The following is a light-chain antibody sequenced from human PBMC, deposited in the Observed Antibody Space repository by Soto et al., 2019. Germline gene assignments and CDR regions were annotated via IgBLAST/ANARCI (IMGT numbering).Light chain of an antibody. V-gene: IGKV3-15*01. J-gene: IGKJ2*01. CDR2: DAS. Sequence: EIVLTQSPATLSLSPGERATLSCRASQSISTYLAWYQQKPGQAPRLLIYDASTLQSGVSSRFSGSGSGTEFTLTINRLQPDDFATYYCQQYKSYSQFTFGQGTKLEIK. CDR1: QSISTY. CDR3: QQYKSYSQFT.